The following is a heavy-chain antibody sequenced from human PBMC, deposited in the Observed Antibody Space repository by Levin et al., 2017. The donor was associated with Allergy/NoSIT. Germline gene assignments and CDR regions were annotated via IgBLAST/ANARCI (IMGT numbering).Heavy chain of an antibody. Sequence: SQTLSLTCTVSGGSISSYYWSWIRQPAGKGLEWIGHIYPTGSTNYNPSLKSRVTMSVDASNNQFSLELRSVTAADTAMYFCAREGTPDLDYWGQGTLVTVSS. CDR1: GGSISSYY. V-gene: IGHV4-4*07. D-gene: IGHD1-7*01. CDR2: IYPTGST. CDR3: AREGTPDLDY. J-gene: IGHJ4*02.